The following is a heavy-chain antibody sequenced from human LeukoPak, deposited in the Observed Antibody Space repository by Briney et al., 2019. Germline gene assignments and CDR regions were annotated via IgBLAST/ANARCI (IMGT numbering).Heavy chain of an antibody. CDR3: AREIYDTSRYYATYYFDY. CDR1: GFTFNSAW. J-gene: IGHJ4*02. Sequence: GGSLRLSCVASGFTFNSAWMNWVRQAPGEGLAAVSRITSDGTTTWYADSVRGRFTISRDNAKNTLYLQMNSLRADDTAVYYCAREIYDTSRYYATYYFDYWGQGTLVTVSS. CDR2: ITSDGTTT. D-gene: IGHD3-22*01. V-gene: IGHV3-74*01.